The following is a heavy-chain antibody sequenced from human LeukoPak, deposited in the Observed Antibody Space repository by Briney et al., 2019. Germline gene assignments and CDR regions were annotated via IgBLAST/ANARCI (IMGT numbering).Heavy chain of an antibody. J-gene: IGHJ5*02. CDR1: GGSFSGYY. V-gene: IGHV4-34*01. CDR3: ARGSVRGSIRNWFDP. D-gene: IGHD3-3*02. CDR2: INHSGST. Sequence: SETLSLTCAVYGGSFSGYYWSWIRQPPGKGLEWIGEINHSGSTNYNPSLKSRVTISVDTSKNQFSLKLSSVTAADTAVYYCARGSVRGSIRNWFDPWGQGTLVTVSS.